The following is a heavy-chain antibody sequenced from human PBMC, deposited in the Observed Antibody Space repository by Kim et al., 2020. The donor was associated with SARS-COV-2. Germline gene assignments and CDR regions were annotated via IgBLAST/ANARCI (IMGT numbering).Heavy chain of an antibody. J-gene: IGHJ4*02. D-gene: IGHD3-10*01. V-gene: IGHV3-74*01. CDR2: T. Sequence: TNSADSVQGRFTISRDNAKNTLYLQMNSLRAEDTAVYYCARDYFGSIDYWGQGTLVTVSS. CDR3: ARDYFGSIDY.